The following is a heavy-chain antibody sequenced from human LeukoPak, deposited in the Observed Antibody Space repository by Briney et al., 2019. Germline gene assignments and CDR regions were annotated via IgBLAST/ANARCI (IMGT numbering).Heavy chain of an antibody. CDR3: ARRRRFGIRGQFDY. Sequence: TPSETLPLTCTVSGGFISIRHYYWSQIRQPPGKCLGWIGYIYYSESSYYNPSLKSRVTISVDTSKNQFSLKLSSVTAADTAVYYCARRRRFGIRGQFDYWGQGTLVTVSS. V-gene: IGHV4-30-4*01. J-gene: IGHJ4*02. CDR2: IYYSESS. CDR1: GGFISIRHYY. D-gene: IGHD3-10*01.